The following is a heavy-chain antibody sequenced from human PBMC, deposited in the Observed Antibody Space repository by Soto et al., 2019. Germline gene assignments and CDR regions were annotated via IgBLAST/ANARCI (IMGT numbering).Heavy chain of an antibody. CDR3: AKGPAAAEGYYYYGMDV. CDR2: ISYDGSNK. Sequence: GGSLRLSCAASGFTFSSYGMHWVRQAPGKGLEWVADISYDGSNKYYADSVKGRFTISRDNSKNTLYLQMNSLRAEDADVSYCAKGPAAAEGYYYYGMDVWGQGTTVTVSS. D-gene: IGHD6-13*01. V-gene: IGHV3-30*18. J-gene: IGHJ6*02. CDR1: GFTFSSYG.